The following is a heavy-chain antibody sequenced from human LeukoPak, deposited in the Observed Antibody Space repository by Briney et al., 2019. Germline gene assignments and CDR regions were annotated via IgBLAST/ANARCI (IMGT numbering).Heavy chain of an antibody. D-gene: IGHD6-19*01. CDR2: ISGSGGST. CDR3: AKGNAPIAVAGLGMAFDI. CDR1: GFTFSSCA. V-gene: IGHV3-23*01. Sequence: GGSLRLSCAASGFTFSSCAMSWVRQAPGKGLEWVSAISGSGGSTYYADSVKGRFTISRDNSKNTLYLQMNSLRAEDTAVYYCAKGNAPIAVAGLGMAFDIWGQGTMVTVSS. J-gene: IGHJ3*02.